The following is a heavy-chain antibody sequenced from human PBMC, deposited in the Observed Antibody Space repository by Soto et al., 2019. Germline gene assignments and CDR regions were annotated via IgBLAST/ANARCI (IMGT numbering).Heavy chain of an antibody. CDR1: GGSISSGNYY. J-gene: IGHJ4*02. V-gene: IGHV4-30-4*01. CDR3: ATMGTPATGLYFFDY. CDR2: ISYSGST. Sequence: QVQLQESGPGLVKPSQTLSLTCTVSGGSISSGNYYWSWIRQPPGKGLEWIGFISYSGSTYYSTSLKSRVTISVDTSKSQFSQNLSFVTAADTSVYYCATMGTPATGLYFFDYWGQGSLVTVSS. D-gene: IGHD1-1*01.